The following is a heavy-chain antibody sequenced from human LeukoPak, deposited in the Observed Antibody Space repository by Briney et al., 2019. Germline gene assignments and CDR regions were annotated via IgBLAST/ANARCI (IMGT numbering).Heavy chain of an antibody. J-gene: IGHJ4*02. Sequence: GGSLRLSCAASGFTFSTYSMNWVRQAPGKGLEWVPFISTSSSYIYYADSVKGRFTISRDNSKNSLYLQMNSLRAEDTAVYYCSRDQDWNDRGGLDYWGQGTLVIVSS. CDR3: SRDQDWNDRGGLDY. CDR1: GFTFSTYS. CDR2: ISTSSSYI. D-gene: IGHD1-1*01. V-gene: IGHV3-21*01.